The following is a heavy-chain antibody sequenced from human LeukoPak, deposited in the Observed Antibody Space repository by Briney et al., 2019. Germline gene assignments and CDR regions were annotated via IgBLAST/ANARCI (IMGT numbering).Heavy chain of an antibody. J-gene: IGHJ3*02. CDR3: ARMVVTAVHGAFDI. D-gene: IGHD2-21*02. CDR1: GFVVSSSY. CDR2: IYSGGTT. Sequence: GGSLRLSCAASGFVVSSSYMSWVRQAPGKGLEWVSVIYSGGTTYYADSVKGRFTTSRDNSKSTLFLQMSSLRAEDTAVYYCARMVVTAVHGAFDIWGQGTMVTVSS. V-gene: IGHV3-53*01.